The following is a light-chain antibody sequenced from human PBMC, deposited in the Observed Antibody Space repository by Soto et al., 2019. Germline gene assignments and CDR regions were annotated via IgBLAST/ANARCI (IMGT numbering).Light chain of an antibody. CDR1: QGISNY. CDR2: AAS. V-gene: IGKV1-16*01. CDR3: QQYAGSPRT. J-gene: IGKJ1*01. Sequence: DIQMTQSPSSPSASVGDRVNITCRASQGISNYLAWYQQKPGKAPKLLIYAASSLQSGVPSRFSGSGSGTDFTLTINRVEPEDFAVYFCQQYAGSPRTFGQGTKVDIK.